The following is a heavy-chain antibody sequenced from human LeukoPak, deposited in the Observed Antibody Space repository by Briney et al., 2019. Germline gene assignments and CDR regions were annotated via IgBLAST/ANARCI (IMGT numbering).Heavy chain of an antibody. Sequence: SETLSLTCAVYGGSFSGYYWSWIRQPPGKGLEWIGYIYYSGSTNYNPSLKSRVTISVDTSKNQFSLKLNSVTAADTAVYYCARGIMVRGVIYFDYWGQGTLVTVSP. CDR2: IYYSGST. CDR3: ARGIMVRGVIYFDY. CDR1: GGSFSGYY. V-gene: IGHV4-59*01. J-gene: IGHJ4*02. D-gene: IGHD3-10*01.